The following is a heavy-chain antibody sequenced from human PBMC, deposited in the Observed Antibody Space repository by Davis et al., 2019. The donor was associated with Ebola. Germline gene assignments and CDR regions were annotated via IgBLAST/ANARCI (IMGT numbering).Heavy chain of an antibody. CDR2: IYYSGST. Sequence: MPSETLSLTCTVSGDSISTDYWSWIRQHPGKGLEWIGYIYYSGSTYYNPSLKSRVTISVDTSKNQFSLKLSSVTAADTAVYYCARFPVVYYYYYGMDVWGQGTTVTVSS. CDR1: GDSISTDY. D-gene: IGHD2-15*01. CDR3: ARFPVVYYYYYGMDV. V-gene: IGHV4-59*12. J-gene: IGHJ6*02.